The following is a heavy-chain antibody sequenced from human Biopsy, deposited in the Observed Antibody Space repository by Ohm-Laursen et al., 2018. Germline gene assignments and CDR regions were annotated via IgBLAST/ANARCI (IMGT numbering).Heavy chain of an antibody. Sequence: TLSLTCTVSGGSFTGHYWSWIRQPPGKGLEWIGHIYYSVMTNYNPSPQSRVSISVDTSRNQVSLTLSSVTAADTAVYYCARDSGILNYGNFKYYHYYGMDVWGQGTKVTVSS. D-gene: IGHD4-11*01. V-gene: IGHV4-59*11. J-gene: IGHJ6*02. CDR2: IYYSVMT. CDR3: ARDSGILNYGNFKYYHYYGMDV. CDR1: GGSFTGHY.